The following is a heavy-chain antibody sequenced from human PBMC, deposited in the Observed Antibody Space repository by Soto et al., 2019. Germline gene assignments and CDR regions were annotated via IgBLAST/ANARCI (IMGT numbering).Heavy chain of an antibody. D-gene: IGHD2-2*01. CDR1: GYDFNTNW. CDR3: ARLPRDCSKTSCCYADH. CDR2: MYPGDSDT. V-gene: IGHV5-51*01. Sequence: PGESLKISCRGSGYDFNTNWFGWVRQLPGRGLEWVGIMYPGDSDTRYNPSLQGHVTLSVDVTVSTAFLQWRSLETSDTGMYFCARLPRDCSKTSCCYADHWGQGTQVTVSS. J-gene: IGHJ4*02.